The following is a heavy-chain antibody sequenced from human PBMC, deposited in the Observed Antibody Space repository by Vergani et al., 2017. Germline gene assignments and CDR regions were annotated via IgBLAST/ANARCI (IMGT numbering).Heavy chain of an antibody. Sequence: QVQLVQSGAEVKKPGASVKVSCKASGYTFTSYGISWVRQAPGQGLEWMGIINPSGGSTSYAQKFQGRVTMTRDTSTSTVYMELSSLRSEDTAVYYCARDSRYCSSTGCCVGRDWFDPWDQGTLVIVSS. CDR1: GYTFTSYG. V-gene: IGHV1-46*01. CDR2: INPSGGST. D-gene: IGHD2-2*01. J-gene: IGHJ5*02. CDR3: ARDSRYCSSTGCCVGRDWFDP.